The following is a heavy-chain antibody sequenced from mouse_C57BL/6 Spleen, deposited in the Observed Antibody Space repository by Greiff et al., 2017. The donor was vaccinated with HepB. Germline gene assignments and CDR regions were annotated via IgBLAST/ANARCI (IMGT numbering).Heavy chain of an antibody. V-gene: IGHV1-82*01. CDR1: GYAFSSSW. J-gene: IGHJ4*01. D-gene: IGHD1-1*01. CDR3: APLLLEGAMDY. Sequence: QVQLKQSGPELVKPGASVKISCKASGYAFSSSWMNWVKQRPGKGLEWIGRIYPGDGDTNYNGKFKGKATLTADKSSSTAYMQLSSLTSEDSAVYFCAPLLLEGAMDYWGQGTSVTVSS. CDR2: IYPGDGDT.